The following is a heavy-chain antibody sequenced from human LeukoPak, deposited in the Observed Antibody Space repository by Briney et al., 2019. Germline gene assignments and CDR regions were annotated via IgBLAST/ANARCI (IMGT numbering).Heavy chain of an antibody. CDR1: GYSFTSYY. CDR3: ARHPKPTPYYSSGWYSLDNWFDP. Sequence: GESPKIPCKGSGYSFTSYYIVWVGQLAAKGLEWMGTVYPGDSDTRYSPSFQGQGTISANKSISTAYLQWSSLKASDTAMYYCARHPKPTPYYSSGWYSLDNWFDPWGQGTLVTVSS. J-gene: IGHJ5*02. V-gene: IGHV5-51*01. CDR2: VYPGDSDT. D-gene: IGHD6-19*01.